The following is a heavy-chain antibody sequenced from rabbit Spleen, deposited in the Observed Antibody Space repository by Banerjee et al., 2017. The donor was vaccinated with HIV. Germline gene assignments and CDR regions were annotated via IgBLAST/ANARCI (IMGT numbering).Heavy chain of an antibody. J-gene: IGHJ6*01. CDR1: GVSFSRSSY. CDR2: IAVGSGGFT. D-gene: IGHD8-1*01. CDR3: ARDTGTSFSSYGMDL. V-gene: IGHV1S40*01. Sequence: QSLEESGGDLVKPGASLTLTCTASGVSFSRSSYMCWVRQAPGKGLEWIACIAVGSGGFTYYANWAKGRFTISKTSSTTVTLQMTSLTAADTATYFCARDTGTSFSSYGMDLWGPGTSSPS.